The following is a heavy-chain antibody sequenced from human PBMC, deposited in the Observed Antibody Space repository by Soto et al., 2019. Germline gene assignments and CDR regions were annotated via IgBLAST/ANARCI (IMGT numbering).Heavy chain of an antibody. CDR3: ARAPVGLDTISYFDY. D-gene: IGHD3-3*01. CDR2: IYNGGST. Sequence: TQSLTCTVSGDSVSSVGFHWAWLRRPPGKGLEWIGYIYNGGSTYYRPSLESRMHMSRDATRIHYSLRLTSVTAADTAVYFCARAPVGLDTISYFDYLGQGKLVTVSS. J-gene: IGHJ4*02. V-gene: IGHV4-30-4*01. CDR1: GDSVSSVGFH.